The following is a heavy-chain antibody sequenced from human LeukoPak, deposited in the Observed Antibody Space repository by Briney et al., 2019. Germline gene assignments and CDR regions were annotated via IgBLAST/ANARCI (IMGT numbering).Heavy chain of an antibody. CDR1: GGSISSYY. V-gene: IGHV4-59*01. CDR2: IYYSGST. CDR3: ARAKITAADIDRPSDP. D-gene: IGHD6-13*01. Sequence: SETLSLTCTVSGGSISSYYWSWLRQPPGKGLEWIGYIYYSGSTNYNPSLKSRVTISVDTSKNQFSLKLSSVTAADTALYYCARAKITAADIDRPSDPWGQGTLVTVSS. J-gene: IGHJ5*02.